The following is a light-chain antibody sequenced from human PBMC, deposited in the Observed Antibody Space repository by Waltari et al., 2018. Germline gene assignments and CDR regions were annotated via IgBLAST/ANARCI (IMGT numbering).Light chain of an antibody. J-gene: IGKJ4*01. CDR3: QQRRDWPLT. Sequence: ERAPLSFRASQSVTNYLAWYQQKPGQAPRLLIYDTSNRATGIPARFSGSGFGTDFTLTISSLEPEDFAVYYCQQRRDWPLTFGGGTKVEIK. CDR1: QSVTNY. CDR2: DTS. V-gene: IGKV3-11*01.